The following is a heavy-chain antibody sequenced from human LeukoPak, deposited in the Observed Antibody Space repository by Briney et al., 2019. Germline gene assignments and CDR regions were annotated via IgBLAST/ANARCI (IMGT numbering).Heavy chain of an antibody. Sequence: ASVKVSCKASGGTFSSYAISWVRQAPGQGLEWMGRIIPIFGTANYAQKFQGRVTITTDESTSTAYMELSSLRSEDTAVYYCARGRGDGYGTNGPCYPPYFDYWGQGTLVTVSS. CDR1: GGTFSSYA. D-gene: IGHD2-8*01. CDR2: IIPIFGTA. V-gene: IGHV1-69*05. CDR3: ARGRGDGYGTNGPCYPPYFDY. J-gene: IGHJ4*02.